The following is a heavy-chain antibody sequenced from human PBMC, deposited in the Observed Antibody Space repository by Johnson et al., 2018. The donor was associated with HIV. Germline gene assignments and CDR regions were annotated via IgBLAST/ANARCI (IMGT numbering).Heavy chain of an antibody. Sequence: VQLVESGGGLVQPGGSLRLSCAASGFTFSSYDMHWVRQATGKGLEWVSVIGSVGDTNYPGSVKGRFTISRENAKNSLYLQMNSLRAGDTAVYHCARAGGFGELLYWYAFDIWGQGTMVTVSS. CDR2: IGSVGDT. J-gene: IGHJ3*02. CDR1: GFTFSSYD. D-gene: IGHD3-10*01. CDR3: ARAGGFGELLYWYAFDI. V-gene: IGHV3-13*01.